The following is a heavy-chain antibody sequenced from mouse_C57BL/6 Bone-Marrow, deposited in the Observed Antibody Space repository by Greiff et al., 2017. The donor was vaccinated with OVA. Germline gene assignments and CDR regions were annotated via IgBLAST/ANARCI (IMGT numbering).Heavy chain of an antibody. CDR1: GYSFTGYY. V-gene: IGHV1-42*01. Sequence: VQRVESGPELVKPGASVKISCKASGYSFTGYYMNWVKQSPEKSLEWIGEINPSTGGTTYNQKFKAKATLTVDKSSSTAYMQLKSLTSEDSAVYYCARYGSSPSWFAYWGQGTLVTVSA. D-gene: IGHD1-1*01. CDR3: ARYGSSPSWFAY. J-gene: IGHJ3*01. CDR2: INPSTGGT.